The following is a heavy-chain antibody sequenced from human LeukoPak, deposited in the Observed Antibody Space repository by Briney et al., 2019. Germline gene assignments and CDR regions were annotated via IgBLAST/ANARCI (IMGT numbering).Heavy chain of an antibody. D-gene: IGHD6-19*01. CDR2: MNPNSGNT. V-gene: IGHV1-8*01. J-gene: IGHJ4*02. CDR3: AKVEGYSSGWLFDY. CDR1: GYTFTSYD. Sequence: ASVKVSRKASGYTFTSYDINWVRQATGQGLEWMGWMNPNSGNTGYAQEFQGRVTMTRNTSISTAYMELSSLRSEDTAVYYCAKVEGYSSGWLFDYWGQGTLVTVSS.